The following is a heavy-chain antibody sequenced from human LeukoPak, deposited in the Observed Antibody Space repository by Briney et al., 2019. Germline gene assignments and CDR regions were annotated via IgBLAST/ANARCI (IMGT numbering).Heavy chain of an antibody. CDR2: ISGSGGST. CDR1: GFTFSSYA. V-gene: IGHV3-23*01. Sequence: GGSLRLSCAACGFTFSSYAMSWVRQAPGKGLEWVSAISGSGGSTYYADSVKGRFTISRDNSKNTLYLQMNSLRAEDTAVYYCAKVPQVLRYFDWLLNYFDYWGQGTLVTVSS. CDR3: AKVPQVLRYFDWLLNYFDY. J-gene: IGHJ4*02. D-gene: IGHD3-9*01.